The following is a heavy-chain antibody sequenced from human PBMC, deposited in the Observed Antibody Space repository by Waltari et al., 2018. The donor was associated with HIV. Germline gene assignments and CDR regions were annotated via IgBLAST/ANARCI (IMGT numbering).Heavy chain of an antibody. CDR3: VRQLGDQ. J-gene: IGHJ4*02. D-gene: IGHD3-16*01. Sequence: EVQLVQSGAEVKKSGESLKISCQGSGYSFTNYWIGWVRQMPGKGREWMGIVYPADSDTRYSPSVQGQVTISADKSISTAYLQWSSLKASDSSIYYCVRQLGDQWGQGSLVTVSS. V-gene: IGHV5-51*01. CDR1: GYSFTNYW. CDR2: VYPADSDT.